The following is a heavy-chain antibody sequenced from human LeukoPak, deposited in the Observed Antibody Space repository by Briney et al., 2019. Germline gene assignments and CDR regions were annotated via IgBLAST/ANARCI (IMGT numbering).Heavy chain of an antibody. J-gene: IGHJ6*02. V-gene: IGHV3-48*03. D-gene: IGHD3-22*01. CDR1: KFTFSSYE. Sequence: GGSLRLSCAASKFTFSSYEMNWVRQAPGEGLEWVSYISSSGSTIYYADSVKGRFTISRDNAKNSLYLQMNSLRAEDTAVYYCARDGDYYDSSGDDYYYGMDVWGQGTTVTVSS. CDR3: ARDGDYYDSSGDDYYYGMDV. CDR2: ISSSGSTI.